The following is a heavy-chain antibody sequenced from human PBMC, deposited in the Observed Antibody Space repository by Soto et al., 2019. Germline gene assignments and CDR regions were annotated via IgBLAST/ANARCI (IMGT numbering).Heavy chain of an antibody. CDR2: ISSNGGST. CDR1: GFTFSNYA. J-gene: IGHJ4*02. CDR3: ASSRDGYSFDY. D-gene: IGHD4-4*01. Sequence: EVQLVESGGGLVQPGGSLRLSCAASGFTFSNYAMHWVRQAPGKGLEYVSTISSNGGSTYYASSVKGRFTISRDNSKSTLYLQMGSLRAEDMAVYYCASSRDGYSFDYWGQGTLVTVSS. V-gene: IGHV3-64*01.